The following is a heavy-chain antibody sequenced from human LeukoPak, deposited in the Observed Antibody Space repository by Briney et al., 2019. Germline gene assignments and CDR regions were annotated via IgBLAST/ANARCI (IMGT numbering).Heavy chain of an antibody. CDR3: ARDRIAARPNAFNYGMDV. CDR2: INPNSSGT. J-gene: IGHJ6*02. CDR1: GYTFTGYY. V-gene: IGHV1-2*06. Sequence: ASVKVSCKASGYTFTGYYIHWVRQAPGQGLEWMGRINPNSSGTNYAQKFQGRVTMTRDTSISTAYMELSRLRSDDTAVYYCARDRIAARPNAFNYGMDVWGQGTTVTVSS. D-gene: IGHD6-6*01.